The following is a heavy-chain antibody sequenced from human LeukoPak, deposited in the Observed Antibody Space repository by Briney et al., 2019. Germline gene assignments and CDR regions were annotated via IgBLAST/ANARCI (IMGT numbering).Heavy chain of an antibody. CDR3: AKDYRPDGFNDIDY. V-gene: IGHV3-23*01. CDR1: GVTFSNYA. J-gene: IGHJ4*02. CDR2: IIVGDGRT. Sequence: GGSLRLSCAASGVTFSNYAINWGRQAPGKGRWCVSIIVGDGRTAYSDSAKGRVTISRDKSKNTVHLQMDKLRAEHTAVYYCAKDYRPDGFNDIDYWGQGTQVTVSS. D-gene: IGHD5-24*01.